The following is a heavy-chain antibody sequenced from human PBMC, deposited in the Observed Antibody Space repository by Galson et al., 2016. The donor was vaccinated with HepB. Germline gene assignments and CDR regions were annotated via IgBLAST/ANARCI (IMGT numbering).Heavy chain of an antibody. V-gene: IGHV3-30*04. CDR3: ARDQGWGNSRKFLDY. J-gene: IGHJ4*02. CDR1: GFTFLSFA. CDR2: IGYDGTIT. Sequence: SLRLSCAGSGFTFLSFALHWVRQAPGKGLEWLAAIGYDGTITYYADAVKGRFSISRDNPKNTVFLQMNTVRTEDTALYYCARDQGWGNSRKFLDYWGRGALVIVSP. D-gene: IGHD4-23*01.